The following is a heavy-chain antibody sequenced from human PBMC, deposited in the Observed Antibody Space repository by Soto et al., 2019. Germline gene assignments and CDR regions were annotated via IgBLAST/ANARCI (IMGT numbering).Heavy chain of an antibody. CDR2: ISWNSGSI. CDR1: GFTFDDYA. CDR3: AKDMGSSWSRSWFDP. J-gene: IGHJ5*02. V-gene: IGHV3-9*01. D-gene: IGHD6-13*01. Sequence: PGGSLRLSCAASGFTFDDYAMHWVRQAPGKGLEWVSGISWNSGSIGYADSVKGRFTISRDNAKNSLYLQMNSLRAEDTALYYCAKDMGSSWSRSWFDPWGQGTLVTVSS.